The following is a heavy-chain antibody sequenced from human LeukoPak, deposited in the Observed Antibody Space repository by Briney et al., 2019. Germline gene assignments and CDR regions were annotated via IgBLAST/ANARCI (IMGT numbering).Heavy chain of an antibody. Sequence: ASVKVSCKASGGTFSSYAISWVRQAPGQGLEWMGGIIPIFGTTNYAQKFQDRVTITADKSTSTAYMELRSLRSEDTAVYYCARVVGLTGYSSSWYSGYYYYMDVWGKGTRVTVSS. D-gene: IGHD6-13*01. V-gene: IGHV1-69*06. CDR2: IIPIFGTT. CDR1: GGTFSSYA. J-gene: IGHJ6*03. CDR3: ARVVGLTGYSSSWYSGYYYYMDV.